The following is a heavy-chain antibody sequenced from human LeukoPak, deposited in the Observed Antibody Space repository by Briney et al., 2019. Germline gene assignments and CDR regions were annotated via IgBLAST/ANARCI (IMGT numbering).Heavy chain of an antibody. J-gene: IGHJ4*02. Sequence: GGSLRLSCAASGFTFSSYWMHWVRQAPGKGLVWVSHINTDGSSTGYADSVKGRFTVSRDNAKNTLYLQMNSLRAEDTAVYYCAKNKKSTTGTTMYYFDYWGQGTLVTVSS. V-gene: IGHV3-74*01. CDR1: GFTFSSYW. CDR2: INTDGSST. D-gene: IGHD1-1*01. CDR3: AKNKKSTTGTTMYYFDY.